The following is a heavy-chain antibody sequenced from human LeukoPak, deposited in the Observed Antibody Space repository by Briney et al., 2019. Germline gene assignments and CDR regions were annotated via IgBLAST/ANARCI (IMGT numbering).Heavy chain of an antibody. Sequence: PGGSLRLSCTASGFTFSNYAMHWVRQAPGKGLAWVAVTSSDGSTTYYADSVKGRFTISRDNSKNTLSLQMNSLRAEDTAVYYCARGPNSNWSGPDFWGQGTLLTVSS. CDR2: TSSDGSTT. V-gene: IGHV3-30-3*01. J-gene: IGHJ4*02. CDR1: GFTFSNYA. CDR3: ARGPNSNWSGPDF. D-gene: IGHD6-6*01.